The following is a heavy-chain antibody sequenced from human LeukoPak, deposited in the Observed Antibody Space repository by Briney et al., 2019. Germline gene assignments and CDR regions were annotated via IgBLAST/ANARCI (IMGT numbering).Heavy chain of an antibody. CDR1: GFTFSSYA. V-gene: IGHV3-30-3*01. J-gene: IGHJ4*02. Sequence: GRSLRLSCAASGFTFSSYAMHWVRQAPGKGLEWVAVISYDGSNKYYADFVKGRFTISRDNSKNTLYLQMNSLRAEDTAVYYCARDRANTLDYWGQGTLVTVSS. D-gene: IGHD2-15*01. CDR2: ISYDGSNK. CDR3: ARDRANTLDY.